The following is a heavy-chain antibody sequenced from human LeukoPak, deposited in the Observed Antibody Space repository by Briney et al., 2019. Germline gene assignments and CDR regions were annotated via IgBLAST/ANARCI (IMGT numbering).Heavy chain of an antibody. CDR1: GGSFSGYY. V-gene: IGHV4-34*01. D-gene: IGHD1-14*01. Sequence: SSETLSLTCAVYGGSFSGYYWSWIRQPPGKGLEWIGEINHSGSTNYNPSLKSRVTISVDTSKNQFSLKLSSVTAADTAVYYCARDRKGPNWFDPWGQGTLVTVSS. CDR3: ARDRKGPNWFDP. CDR2: INHSGST. J-gene: IGHJ5*02.